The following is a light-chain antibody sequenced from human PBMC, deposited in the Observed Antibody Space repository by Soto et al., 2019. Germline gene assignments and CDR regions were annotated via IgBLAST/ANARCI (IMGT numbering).Light chain of an antibody. CDR1: SGHSTYA. Sequence: QAVVTQSPSASASLGASVKLTCTLSSGHSTYAIAWHQQQPEKGPRFLMKLNSDGSHNRGDGIPDRFSGSSSGAERYLSISGTQSEDEAEYYCQTWGTGIVILGGGTKLTVL. J-gene: IGLJ2*01. V-gene: IGLV4-69*01. CDR3: QTWGTGIVI. CDR2: LNSDGSH.